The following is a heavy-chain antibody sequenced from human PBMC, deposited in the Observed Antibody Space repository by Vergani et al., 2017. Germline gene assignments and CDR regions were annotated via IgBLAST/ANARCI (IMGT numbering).Heavy chain of an antibody. V-gene: IGHV4-38-2*01. Sequence: QVQLQESGPGLVKPSETLSLTCAVSGFSIDNGYYWDWIRQPPGKGLEWIGSIYRTGRTHFNPSLKSRVTISVDTSNNHFSLRLNSLTAADTAVYYCTRHWAVVAANIWFDPWGQGTLVTVSS. CDR2: IYRTGRT. D-gene: IGHD2-15*01. CDR3: TRHWAVVAANIWFDP. J-gene: IGHJ5*02. CDR1: GFSIDNGYY.